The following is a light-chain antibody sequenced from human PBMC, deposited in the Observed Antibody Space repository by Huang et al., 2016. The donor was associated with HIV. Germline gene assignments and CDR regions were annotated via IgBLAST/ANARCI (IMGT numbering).Light chain of an antibody. CDR1: HSVSSNY. CDR2: GAS. Sequence: IVLTQSPGTLSLSPGERATLSCRASHSVSSNYLVWYQQKPGQAPRLLIYGASTRATGISARFSGSGSGTDFTLTISRLEPEDFAVYYCQQYGSSPQTFGQGTRVEIK. CDR3: QQYGSSPQT. J-gene: IGKJ5*01. V-gene: IGKV3-20*01.